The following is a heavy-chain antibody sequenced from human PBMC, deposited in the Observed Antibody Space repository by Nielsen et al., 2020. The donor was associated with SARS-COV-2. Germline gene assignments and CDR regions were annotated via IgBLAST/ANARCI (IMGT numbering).Heavy chain of an antibody. CDR2: IYYSGST. J-gene: IGHJ5*02. Sequence: SETLSLTCTVSGGSISSSSYYWGWIRQPPGKGLEWIGYIYYSGSTNYNPSLKSRVTISVDTSKNQFSLKLSSVTAADTAVYYCARSTGWFDPWGQGTLVTVSS. D-gene: IGHD1-14*01. CDR3: ARSTGWFDP. CDR1: GGSISSSSYY. V-gene: IGHV4-61*05.